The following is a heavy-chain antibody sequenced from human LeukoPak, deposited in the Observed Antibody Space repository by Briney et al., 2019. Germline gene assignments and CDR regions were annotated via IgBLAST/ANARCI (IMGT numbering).Heavy chain of an antibody. Sequence: GGSLRLSCAASGFTFSSYGMHWVRQAPGKGLEWVAVISYDGSNKYYADSVKGRLTISRDNSKNTLYLQMNSLRAEDTAVYYCATWMDYYDSSGYYYIDYWGQGTLVTVSS. J-gene: IGHJ4*02. D-gene: IGHD3-22*01. CDR1: GFTFSSYG. V-gene: IGHV3-30*03. CDR2: ISYDGSNK. CDR3: ATWMDYYDSSGYYYIDY.